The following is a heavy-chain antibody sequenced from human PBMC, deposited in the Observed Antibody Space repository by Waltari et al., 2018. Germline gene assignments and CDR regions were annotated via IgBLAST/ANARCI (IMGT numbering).Heavy chain of an antibody. CDR2: ISSSGSTI. CDR1: GFTFSSYE. D-gene: IGHD2-15*01. J-gene: IGHJ4*02. V-gene: IGHV3-48*03. CDR3: ARRQRSGRYCSGGSCDY. Sequence: EVQLVESGGGLVQPGGSLRLSCAASGFTFSSYEMNWVRQAPGKGLEWVSYISSSGSTIYYADSVKGRFTISRDNAKNSLYLQMNSLRAEDTAVYYCARRQRSGRYCSGGSCDYWGQGTLVTVSS.